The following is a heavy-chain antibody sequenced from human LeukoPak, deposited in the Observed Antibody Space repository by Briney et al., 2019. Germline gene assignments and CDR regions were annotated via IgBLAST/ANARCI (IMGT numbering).Heavy chain of an antibody. Sequence: GGSLRLSCAASGFTVSSNYMSWVRQAPGKGLEWVSGINWNGGSTGYADSVKGRFTISRDNAKNSLYLQMNSLRAEDTALYYCARVQGAAAGAYYYYYYMDVWGKGTTVTVSS. D-gene: IGHD6-13*01. CDR1: GFTVSSNY. V-gene: IGHV3-20*04. CDR3: ARVQGAAAGAYYYYYYMDV. CDR2: INWNGGST. J-gene: IGHJ6*03.